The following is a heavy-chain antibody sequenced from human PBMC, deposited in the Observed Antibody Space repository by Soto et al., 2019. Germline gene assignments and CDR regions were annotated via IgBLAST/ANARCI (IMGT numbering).Heavy chain of an antibody. CDR3: AKSGEYSSSYYYYYYMDV. Sequence: QVQLVQSGAEVKKPGASVKVSCKASGYTFTSYGISWVRQAPGQGLEWMGWISAYNGNTNYAQKLQGRDTMTTDTSTSTAYMELRSLRSDDTAVYYCAKSGEYSSSYYYYYYMDVWGKGTTVTVSS. CDR2: ISAYNGNT. D-gene: IGHD6-6*01. J-gene: IGHJ6*03. V-gene: IGHV1-18*01. CDR1: GYTFTSYG.